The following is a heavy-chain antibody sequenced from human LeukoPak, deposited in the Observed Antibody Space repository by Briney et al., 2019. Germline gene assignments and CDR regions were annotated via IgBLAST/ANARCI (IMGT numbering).Heavy chain of an antibody. V-gene: IGHV3-9*01. CDR3: AKDARSGGYCSSTSCRDYYHYMDV. CDR1: GFTFDDYA. J-gene: IGHJ6*03. Sequence: GGSLRLSCAASGFTFDDYAMHWVRQAPGKGLEWVSGISWNSGSIGYADSVKGRFTISRDNAKNSLYLQMNSLRAEDTALYYCAKDARSGGYCSSTSCRDYYHYMDVWGKGTTVTISS. D-gene: IGHD2-2*01. CDR2: ISWNSGSI.